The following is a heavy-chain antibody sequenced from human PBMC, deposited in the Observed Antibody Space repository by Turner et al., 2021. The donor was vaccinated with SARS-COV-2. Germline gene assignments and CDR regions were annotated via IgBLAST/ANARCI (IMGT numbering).Heavy chain of an antibody. J-gene: IGHJ3*02. CDR2: IWYDGSNK. CDR3: ARDHYYDSSGYTLDAFDI. CDR1: GFTLSRYG. Sequence: QVQLVESGGGVVQPGRSLRLSCAAAGFTLSRYGRHWVRQDPGKGLEWVAVIWYDGSNKYYADSVKGRFTISRDNSKNTLYLQMNSLRAEDTAVYYCARDHYYDSSGYTLDAFDIWGQGTMVTISS. V-gene: IGHV3-33*01. D-gene: IGHD3-22*01.